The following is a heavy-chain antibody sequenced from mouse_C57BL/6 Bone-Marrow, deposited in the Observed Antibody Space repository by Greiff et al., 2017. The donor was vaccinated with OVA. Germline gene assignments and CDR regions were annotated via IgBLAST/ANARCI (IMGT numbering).Heavy chain of an antibody. CDR1: GYTFTSYW. J-gene: IGHJ3*01. V-gene: IGHV1-5*01. CDR2: IYPGNSDT. D-gene: IGHD3-2*02. Sequence: EVQLQQSGTVLARPGASVKMSCKTSGYTFTSYWMHWVKQRPGQGLEWIGAIYPGNSDTSYNQKFKGKAKLTAVTSASTAYMELSSLTNEDSAVYYCTRWEASGDPWFAYWGQGTLVTVSA. CDR3: TRWEASGDPWFAY.